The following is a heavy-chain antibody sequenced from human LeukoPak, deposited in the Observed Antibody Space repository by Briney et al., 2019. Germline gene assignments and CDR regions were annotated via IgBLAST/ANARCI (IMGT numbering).Heavy chain of an antibody. D-gene: IGHD2-8*01. V-gene: IGHV4-4*02. Sequence: PSGTLCLTCAVSGNSISNSNWWNWVRQPPGKGLEWIGEIFHSGTTKYNPSLKSRVTISVDNSNNQFSLKLSSVTAADTAVYYCASGLWASFYDNLGTNVSIVVMHVWGKGTTVTVSS. J-gene: IGHJ6*03. CDR3: ASGLWASFYDNLGTNVSIVVMHV. CDR1: GNSISNSNW. CDR2: IFHSGTT.